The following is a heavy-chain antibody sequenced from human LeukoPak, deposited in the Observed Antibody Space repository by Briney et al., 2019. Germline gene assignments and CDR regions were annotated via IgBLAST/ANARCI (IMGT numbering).Heavy chain of an antibody. CDR3: GRVGSYYYYYMDV. V-gene: IGHV3-74*01. D-gene: IGHD1-26*01. CDR2: INRDGSTI. Sequence: GGSLRLSCAASGFTFSSYWMHWVRQAPGKGLVWVSRINRDGSTISYAESVKGRFTISRDNAKNTVYLQMNSLRAEDTAVYYCGRVGSYYYYYMDVWGKGTTVTVSS. J-gene: IGHJ6*03. CDR1: GFTFSSYW.